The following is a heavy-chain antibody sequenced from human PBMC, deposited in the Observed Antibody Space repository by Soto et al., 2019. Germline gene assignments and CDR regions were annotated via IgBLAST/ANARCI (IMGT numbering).Heavy chain of an antibody. CDR3: ARDNLSSYYDILTGSEDYYYYVMDV. V-gene: IGHV4-59*01. CDR2: IYYSGST. Sequence: SETLSLTRTVSGGSISSYYWSWIRQPPGKGLEWIGYIYYSGSTNYNPSLKSRVTISVDTSKNQFALKLSSVTAADTAVYYCARDNLSSYYDILTGSEDYYYYVMDVWGQGTTV. D-gene: IGHD3-9*01. J-gene: IGHJ6*02. CDR1: GGSISSYY.